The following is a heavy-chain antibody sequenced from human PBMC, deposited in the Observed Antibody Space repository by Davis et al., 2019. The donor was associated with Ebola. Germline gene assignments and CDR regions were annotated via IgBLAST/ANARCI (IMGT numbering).Heavy chain of an antibody. CDR3: ARLVPDFWSGYSDY. D-gene: IGHD3-3*01. J-gene: IGHJ4*02. Sequence: GESLKISCAASGFTFSDYYMRWIRQAPGKGLEWVSYISSSGSTIYYADSVKGRFTISRDNAKNSLYLQMNSLRAEDTAVYYCARLVPDFWSGYSDYWGQGTLVTVSS. CDR1: GFTFSDYY. V-gene: IGHV3-11*04. CDR2: ISSSGSTI.